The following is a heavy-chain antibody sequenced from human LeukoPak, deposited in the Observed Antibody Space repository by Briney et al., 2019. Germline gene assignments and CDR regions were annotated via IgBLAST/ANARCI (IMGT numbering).Heavy chain of an antibody. CDR2: IYHSGST. CDR3: ARVAITMVRGVIY. V-gene: IGHV4-38-2*02. J-gene: IGHJ4*02. Sequence: SETLSLTCTVSGYSISSGYYWAWIRQPPGKGLEWIGSIYHSGSTYYNPSLKSRVTISVDTSKNRFSLKLSSVTAADTAVYYCARVAITMVRGVIYWGQGTLVTVSS. D-gene: IGHD3-10*01. CDR1: GYSISSGYY.